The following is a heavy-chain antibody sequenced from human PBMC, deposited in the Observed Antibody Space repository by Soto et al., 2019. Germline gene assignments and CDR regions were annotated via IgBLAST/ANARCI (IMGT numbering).Heavy chain of an antibody. CDR2: IFHSGST. V-gene: IGHV4-30-2*01. J-gene: IGHJ2*01. D-gene: IGHD1-26*01. CDR3: AREGGSGSADWYFNV. CDR1: GGSISSGGYS. Sequence: QLQLQESGSGLVKPSQTLSLTCAVSGGSISSGGYSWSWLRQPPGKGLEWIGYIFHSGSTYYSPSLKSRVTISVDVSKNHFSLELSSVTAADTAVYYCAREGGSGSADWYFNVWGRGTLVTVSS.